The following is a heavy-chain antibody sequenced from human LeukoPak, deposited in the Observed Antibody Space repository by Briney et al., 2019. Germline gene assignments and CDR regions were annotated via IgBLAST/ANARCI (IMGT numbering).Heavy chain of an antibody. J-gene: IGHJ3*02. CDR2: ISGSGGST. CDR3: AKETGVVVIFDAFDI. D-gene: IGHD3-22*01. V-gene: IGHV3-23*01. Sequence: SCKASGGTFSSYAMSWVRQAPGKGLEWVSAISGSGGSTYYADSVKGRFTISRDNSKNTLYLQMNSLRAEDTAVYYCAKETGVVVIFDAFDIWGQGTMVTVSS. CDR1: GGTFSSYA.